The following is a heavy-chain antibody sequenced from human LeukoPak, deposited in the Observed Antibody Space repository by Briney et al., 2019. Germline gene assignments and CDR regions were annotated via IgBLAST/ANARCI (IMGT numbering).Heavy chain of an antibody. V-gene: IGHV4-39*01. D-gene: IGHD6-13*01. Sequence: SETLSLTCTVSGGSISSSSYYWVWIRQPPGKGLEWIGNIYYSGITHYNPSLKGRVTISVDTSKNQFSLKLSSVTATDTAVYYCARRAGGSAAGINYWGQGTLVAVSS. CDR3: ARRAGGSAAGINY. CDR1: GGSISSSSYY. J-gene: IGHJ4*02. CDR2: IYYSGIT.